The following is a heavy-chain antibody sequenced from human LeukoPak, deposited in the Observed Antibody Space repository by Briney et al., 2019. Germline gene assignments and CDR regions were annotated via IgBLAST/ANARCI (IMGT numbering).Heavy chain of an antibody. CDR3: ARGVYIAAAQYTY. D-gene: IGHD6-13*01. J-gene: IGHJ4*02. CDR1: GGSFSGYY. Sequence: PSETLSLTCAVYGGSFSGYYWSWIRQPPGKGLEWIGEINHSGSTNYNPSLKSRVTISVDTSKNQFSLKLSSVTAADTAVYYCARGVYIAAAQYTYWGQGTLVTVSS. V-gene: IGHV4-34*01. CDR2: INHSGST.